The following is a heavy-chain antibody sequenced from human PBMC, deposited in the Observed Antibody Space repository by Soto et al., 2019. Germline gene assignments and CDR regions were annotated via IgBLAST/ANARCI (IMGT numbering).Heavy chain of an antibody. CDR3: ARAVEVALTADY. CDR2: ISSSSSYI. Sequence: GGSLRLSCAASGFTFSSYSMNWVRQAPGKGLEWVSSISSSSSYIYYADSVKGRFTISRDNAKNSLYLQMNSLRAEDTAVYYCARAVEVALTADYRGQGTLVTVSS. CDR1: GFTFSSYS. D-gene: IGHD6-19*01. V-gene: IGHV3-21*01. J-gene: IGHJ4*02.